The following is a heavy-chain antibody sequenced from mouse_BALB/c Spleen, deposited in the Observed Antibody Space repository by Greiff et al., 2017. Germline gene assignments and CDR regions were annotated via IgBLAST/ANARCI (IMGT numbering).Heavy chain of an antibody. V-gene: IGHV5-6-5*01. CDR2: ISSGGST. CDR3: AREEGVVVPFDY. Sequence: EVQGVESGGGLVKPGGSLKLSCAASGFTFSSYAMSWVRQTPEKRLEWVASISSGGSTYYPDSVKGRFTISRDNARNILYLQMSSLRSEDTAMYYCAREEGVVVPFDYWGQGTTLTVSS. J-gene: IGHJ2*01. CDR1: GFTFSSYA. D-gene: IGHD1-1*01.